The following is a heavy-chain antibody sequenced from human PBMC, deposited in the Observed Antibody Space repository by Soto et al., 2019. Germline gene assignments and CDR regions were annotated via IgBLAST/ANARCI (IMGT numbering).Heavy chain of an antibody. J-gene: IGHJ6*02. Sequence: PGGSLRLSCAASGFTFSSYAMHWVRQAPGKGLEWVAVISYDGSNKCYADSVKGRFTISRDNSKNTLYLQMNSLRAEDTAVYYCASNSITPYCSSTSCYYYYGMDVWGQGTTVTVSS. CDR1: GFTFSSYA. V-gene: IGHV3-30-3*01. CDR2: ISYDGSNK. CDR3: ASNSITPYCSSTSCYYYYGMDV. D-gene: IGHD2-2*01.